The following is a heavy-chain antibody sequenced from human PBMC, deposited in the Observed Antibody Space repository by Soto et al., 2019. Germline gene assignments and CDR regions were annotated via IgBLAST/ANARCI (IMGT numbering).Heavy chain of an antibody. D-gene: IGHD6-13*01. CDR2: MKPSTGDS. CDR3: ARGGPAAGFGR. CDR1: GYTFITND. J-gene: IGHJ4*01. V-gene: IGHV1-8*01. Sequence: ASVKVSCKASGYTFITNDINWVRQASGQGIEWMGWMKPSTGDSGSDPDFQGRITMTRDTATSTAYMELSSLKFEDTAVYYCARGGPAAGFGRRGRGSLLTVSS.